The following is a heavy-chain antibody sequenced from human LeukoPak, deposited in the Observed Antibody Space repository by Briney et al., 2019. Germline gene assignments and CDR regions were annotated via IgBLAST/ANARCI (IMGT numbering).Heavy chain of an antibody. CDR2: INQDGSEK. J-gene: IGHJ4*02. Sequence: GVSLRLSCAASGFTFSSYWMTWVRQAPGKGLEWVANINQDGSEKYYVDSVKGRFTISRDNAKNSLHLQMNSLRAEDTAVYYCARDGGYCSSTGCYDRLDSWGQGTLVTVSS. CDR1: GFTFSSYW. D-gene: IGHD2-2*01. V-gene: IGHV3-7*04. CDR3: ARDGGYCSSTGCYDRLDS.